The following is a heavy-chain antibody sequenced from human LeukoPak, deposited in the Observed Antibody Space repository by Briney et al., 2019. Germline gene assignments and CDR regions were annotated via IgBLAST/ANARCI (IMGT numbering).Heavy chain of an antibody. Sequence: SETLSLTCTVSGGSLSSSSYYWGWIRQPPGKGLEWIGSIYYSGSTYYNPSLKSRVTISVDTSKNQFSLKLSSVTAADTAVYYCARADPGITIFGVVTEYFDYWGQGTLVTVSS. V-gene: IGHV4-39*07. D-gene: IGHD3-3*01. CDR3: ARADPGITIFGVVTEYFDY. J-gene: IGHJ4*02. CDR1: GGSLSSSSYY. CDR2: IYYSGST.